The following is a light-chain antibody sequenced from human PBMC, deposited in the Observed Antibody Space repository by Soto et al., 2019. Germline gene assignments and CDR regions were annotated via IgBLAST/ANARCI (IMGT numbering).Light chain of an antibody. J-gene: IGLJ3*02. CDR2: GNT. CDR3: QSYDSSLGGLV. CDR1: ISNLGAGFD. V-gene: IGLV1-40*01. Sequence: SALTPPLYASGAPAKTVTTSSTRVISNLGAGFDAHWYRQPPGKAPKLLIYGNTNRPSGVPDRFSGSKSGTSASLAINGLQAEDEGDYYCQSYDSSLGGLVFGGGTKVTVL.